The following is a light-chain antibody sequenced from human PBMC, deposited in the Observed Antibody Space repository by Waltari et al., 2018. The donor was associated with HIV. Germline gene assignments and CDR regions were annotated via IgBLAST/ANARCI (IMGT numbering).Light chain of an antibody. Sequence: QSVLTQPPSVSGAPGQRVTISCTGSSSNIGAGYDVHWSQQLPGTAPKLLIYGNSNRPSGAPDRFSGSKSGTSASLAITGLQAEDEADYYCQSYDSSLSGWVFGGGTKLTVL. V-gene: IGLV1-40*01. J-gene: IGLJ3*02. CDR2: GNS. CDR3: QSYDSSLSGWV. CDR1: SSNIGAGYD.